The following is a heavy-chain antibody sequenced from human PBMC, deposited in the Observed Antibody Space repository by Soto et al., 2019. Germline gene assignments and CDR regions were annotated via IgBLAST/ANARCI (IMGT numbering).Heavy chain of an antibody. J-gene: IGHJ4*02. CDR2: INPKSGGT. CDR1: GSTFSAYY. D-gene: IGHD3-22*01. Sequence: ASVKVSCKTSGSTFSAYYMHWVRQAPGQGLEWMGWINPKSGGTLYAQKFQGRVTMTRDTSISTAYRELSRLRSDDTAVYYCARGGTFAYDTSGYSVYWGQGTLVTVSS. CDR3: ARGGTFAYDTSGYSVY. V-gene: IGHV1-2*02.